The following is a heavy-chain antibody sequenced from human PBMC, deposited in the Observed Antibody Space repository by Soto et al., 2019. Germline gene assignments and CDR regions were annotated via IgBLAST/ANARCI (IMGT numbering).Heavy chain of an antibody. Sequence: SETLSLTCGVSGDSITTYKWWTWVRQAPGKGLEWIGEIYDSGNTRYNPSLKSRVTISKDTSKNELSLKLNSVTVADTAVYYCATCQLGEYYYAMDIWGQGTTVTVSS. D-gene: IGHD7-27*01. CDR2: IYDSGNT. V-gene: IGHV4-4*02. CDR1: GDSITTYKW. CDR3: ATCQLGEYYYAMDI. J-gene: IGHJ6*02.